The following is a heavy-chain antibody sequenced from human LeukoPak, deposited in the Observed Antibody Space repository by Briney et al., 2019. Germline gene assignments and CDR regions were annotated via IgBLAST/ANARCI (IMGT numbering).Heavy chain of an antibody. CDR2: ISGSGGST. J-gene: IGHJ4*02. CDR3: ARDRAGGSDH. Sequence: GSLRHSCAASGFTFSSYAMSWVRQAPGKGLEWVSAISGSGGSTYYADSVKGRFTISRDNAKNSLYLQMNSLRDEDTAMYYCARDRAGGSDHWGQGTLVTVSS. D-gene: IGHD3-10*01. CDR1: GFTFSSYA. V-gene: IGHV3-23*01.